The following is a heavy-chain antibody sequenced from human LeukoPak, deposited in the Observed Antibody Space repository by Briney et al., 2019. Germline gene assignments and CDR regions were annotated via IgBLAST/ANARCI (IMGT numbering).Heavy chain of an antibody. V-gene: IGHV1-8*01. CDR2: MNPNSGNT. J-gene: IGHJ6*03. CDR3: ARDLGRGYSYGYPHYYYMDV. Sequence: ASVKVSCKASGYTFTSYDINWVRQATGQGLEWMGWMNPNSGNTGYAQKFQGRVTITADESTSTDYMELSSLRSEDTAVYYCARDLGRGYSYGYPHYYYMDVWGKGTTVTISS. CDR1: GYTFTSYD. D-gene: IGHD5-18*01.